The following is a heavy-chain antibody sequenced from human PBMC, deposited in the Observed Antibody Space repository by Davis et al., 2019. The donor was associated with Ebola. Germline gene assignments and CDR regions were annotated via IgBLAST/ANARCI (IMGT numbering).Heavy chain of an antibody. V-gene: IGHV3-11*06. CDR3: ARGSYYYGSGSWDYYYYGMDV. Sequence: GGSLRLSCAASGFTFSDYYMSWIRQAPGKGLEWVSYISSSSSYTNYADSVKGLFTISRDNAKNSLYLQMNSLRAGDTAVYYCARGSYYYGSGSWDYYYYGMDVWGQGTTVTVSS. CDR2: ISSSSSYT. J-gene: IGHJ6*02. CDR1: GFTFSDYY. D-gene: IGHD3-10*01.